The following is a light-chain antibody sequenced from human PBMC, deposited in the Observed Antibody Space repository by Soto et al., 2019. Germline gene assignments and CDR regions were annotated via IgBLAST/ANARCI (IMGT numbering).Light chain of an antibody. CDR1: TTYIDNYDN. J-gene: IGLJ1*01. V-gene: IGLV2-18*01. Sequence: ALTQPPPLSGSPGQSVPISWTSTTTYIDNYDNVSWYQQHPGTAPKLIIYEVNNRPSGAPDRFSGSTSGNAASLTISGLQAEDETDYFCSLYAGNGSLIFGPGTKVTVL. CDR3: SLYAGNGSLI. CDR2: EVN.